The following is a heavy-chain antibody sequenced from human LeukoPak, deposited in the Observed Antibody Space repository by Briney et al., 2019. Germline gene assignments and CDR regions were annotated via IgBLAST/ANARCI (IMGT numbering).Heavy chain of an antibody. CDR1: GFTDSSNY. CDR2: IYSGGST. V-gene: IGHV3-53*01. J-gene: IGHJ4*02. D-gene: IGHD2-15*01. Sequence: QPGGSLRLSCAASGFTDSSNYMSWVRQAPGKGLEWVSVIYSGGSTYYADSVKGRFTISRDNSKNTLYLQMNSLRAEDTAVYYCGVVVVAASDYWGQGTLVTVSS. CDR3: GVVVVAASDY.